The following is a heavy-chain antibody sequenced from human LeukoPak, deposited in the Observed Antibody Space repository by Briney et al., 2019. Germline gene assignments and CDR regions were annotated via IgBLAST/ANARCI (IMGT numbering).Heavy chain of an antibody. J-gene: IGHJ6*03. CDR3: AGAVATTPEGYYYYMDV. CDR2: INHSGST. CDR1: GGSFSGYY. Sequence: SETLSLTCAVYGGSFSGYYWSWIRQPPGKGLEWIGEINHSGSTNYNPSLKSRVTISVDTSKNQFSLKLSSVTAADTAVYYCAGAVATTPEGYYYYMDVWGKGTTVTVSS. D-gene: IGHD5-12*01. V-gene: IGHV4-34*01.